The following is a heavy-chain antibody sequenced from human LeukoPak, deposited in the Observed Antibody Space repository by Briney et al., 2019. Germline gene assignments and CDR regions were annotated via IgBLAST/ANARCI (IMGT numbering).Heavy chain of an antibody. V-gene: IGHV1-18*01. CDR2: ISGYNGNT. D-gene: IGHD4-17*01. CDR3: ATRADYGDYDPYFQY. Sequence: GASVKVSCKASGYTFTTYNINWVRQAPGQGLEWMGWISGYNGNTNYAQKLQGRVSMTTDTSTSTDYMELSSLTSEDTAFYYCATRADYGDYDPYFQYWGQGTLVTVSS. J-gene: IGHJ1*01. CDR1: GYTFTTYN.